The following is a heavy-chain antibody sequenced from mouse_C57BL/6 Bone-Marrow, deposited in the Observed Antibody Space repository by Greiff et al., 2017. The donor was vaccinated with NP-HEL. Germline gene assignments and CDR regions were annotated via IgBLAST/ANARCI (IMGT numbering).Heavy chain of an antibody. CDR1: GYTFTDYY. Sequence: EVQLQQSGPELVKPGASVKISCKASGYTFTDYYMNWVKQSHGKSLEWIGDINPNNGGTSYNQKFKGKATLTVDKSSSTAYMELRSLTSEDSAVYYCIDGSSSEGYWYFDVWGTGTTVTVSS. CDR2: INPNNGGT. J-gene: IGHJ1*03. V-gene: IGHV1-26*01. CDR3: IDGSSSEGYWYFDV. D-gene: IGHD1-1*01.